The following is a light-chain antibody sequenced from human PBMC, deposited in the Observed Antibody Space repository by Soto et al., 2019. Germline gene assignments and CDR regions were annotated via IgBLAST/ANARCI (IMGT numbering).Light chain of an antibody. CDR3: QQYNNLPLT. V-gene: IGKV3D-15*01. CDR1: QSVDND. Sequence: EIVMTQSPATLSVSPGDRATLSCRASQSVDNDLAWYRQKPGQPPRLLIYDASTRATGIPARFSGSQSGTELTLTISSLRSEDFAVYFCQQYNNLPLTGGGGTNVETK. J-gene: IGKJ4*01. CDR2: DAS.